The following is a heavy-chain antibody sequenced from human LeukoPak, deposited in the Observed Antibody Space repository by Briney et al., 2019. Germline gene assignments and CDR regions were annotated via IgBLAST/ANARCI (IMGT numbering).Heavy chain of an antibody. D-gene: IGHD3-9*01. CDR1: GGSISSYY. Sequence: SETLSLTCTVSGGSISSYYWSWIRQPPGKGLGWIGYIYYSGSTNYNPSLKSRVTISVDTSKNQFSLKLSSVTAADTAVYYCAREVPYYDILTGYHDGGHWFDPWGQGTLVTVSS. CDR3: AREVPYYDILTGYHDGGHWFDP. CDR2: IYYSGST. V-gene: IGHV4-59*12. J-gene: IGHJ5*02.